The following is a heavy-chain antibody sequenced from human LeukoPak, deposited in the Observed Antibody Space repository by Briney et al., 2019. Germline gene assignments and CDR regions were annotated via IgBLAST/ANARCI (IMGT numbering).Heavy chain of an antibody. J-gene: IGHJ4*02. CDR2: ISHDASNK. D-gene: IGHD6-6*01. CDR1: GFPFSTFS. Sequence: GGSLRLSCAASGFPFSTFSMHWIRQAPGKGLAWVAVISHDASNKYYADSVKGRFTISRDNSKNTLYLQMNSLRAEDTAVYYCPRMSGSSSYGGGFDYWGQGTLVTVSS. CDR3: PRMSGSSSYGGGFDY. V-gene: IGHV3-30-3*01.